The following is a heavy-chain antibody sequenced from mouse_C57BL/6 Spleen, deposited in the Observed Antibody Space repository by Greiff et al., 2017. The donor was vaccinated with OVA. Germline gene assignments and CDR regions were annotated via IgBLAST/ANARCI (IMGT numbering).Heavy chain of an antibody. V-gene: IGHV1-31*01. J-gene: IGHJ2*01. D-gene: IGHD2-4*01. CDR1: GYSFTGYY. Sequence: EVQLQQSGPELVKPGASVKISCKASGYSFTGYYMHWVKQSHGNILDWIGYIYPYNGVSSYNQKFKGKATLTVDKSSSTAYLELRSLTSEDAAVYDWARGVYYDYDGGYYIDDWGQGTTLTVSS. CDR2: IYPYNGVS. CDR3: ARGVYYDYDGGYYIDD.